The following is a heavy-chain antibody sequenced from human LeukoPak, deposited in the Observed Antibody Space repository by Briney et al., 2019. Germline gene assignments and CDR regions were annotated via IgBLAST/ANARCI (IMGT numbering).Heavy chain of an antibody. CDR1: GYTFTSYG. D-gene: IGHD6-19*01. V-gene: IGHV1-18*01. Sequence: GASVTVSCKASGYTFTSYGISWVRQAPGQGLEWMGWISAYNGNTNYAQKLQGRVTMTTDTSTSTAYMELRNLRSDDTAVYYCARIGSGNYYGMDVWGQGTTVTVSS. J-gene: IGHJ6*02. CDR2: ISAYNGNT. CDR3: ARIGSGNYYGMDV.